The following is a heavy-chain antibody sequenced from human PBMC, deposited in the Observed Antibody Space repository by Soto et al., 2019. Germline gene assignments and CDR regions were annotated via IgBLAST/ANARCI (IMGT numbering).Heavy chain of an antibody. Sequence: GESLKISCKASGYSFTPYWINWVRQMPGKGLERMGRIDPSDSYSNYSPSFQGHVTISADKSISTAYLQWSSLRASDTAMYYCARVDGSYWFDPWGQGTPVTVSS. CDR2: IDPSDSYS. CDR3: ARVDGSYWFDP. CDR1: GYSFTPYW. D-gene: IGHD6-13*01. V-gene: IGHV5-10-1*01. J-gene: IGHJ5*02.